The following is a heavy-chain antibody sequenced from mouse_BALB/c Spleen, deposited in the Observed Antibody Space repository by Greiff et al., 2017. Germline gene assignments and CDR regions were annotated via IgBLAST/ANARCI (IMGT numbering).Heavy chain of an antibody. CDR2: ISNGGST. J-gene: IGHJ2*01. Sequence: EVKLVESGGGLVKPGGSLKLSCAASGFTFSSYAMSWVRQTPEKRLEWVASISNGGSTYYPDTVKGRFTISRDNAKNTLYLQMSSLKSEDTALYYCARHAGYSYYFDYWGQGTTLTVSS. CDR1: GFTFSSYA. V-gene: IGHV5-6-5*01. CDR3: ARHAGYSYYFDY. D-gene: IGHD2-3*01.